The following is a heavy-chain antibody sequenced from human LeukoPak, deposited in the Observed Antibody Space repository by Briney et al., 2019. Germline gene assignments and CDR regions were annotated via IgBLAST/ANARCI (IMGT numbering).Heavy chain of an antibody. CDR1: VGSFSGYY. J-gene: IGHJ4*02. CDR2: INHSGST. D-gene: IGHD3-22*01. Sequence: PSETLSLTCAVYVGSFSGYYWSWIRQPPGKGLEWIGEINHSGSTNYNPSLKSRVTISVDTSKNQFSLKLSSVTAADTAFYYCARDLREDYYDSGGYSSADHWGQGTLVTVSS. V-gene: IGHV4-34*01. CDR3: ARDLREDYYDSGGYSSADH.